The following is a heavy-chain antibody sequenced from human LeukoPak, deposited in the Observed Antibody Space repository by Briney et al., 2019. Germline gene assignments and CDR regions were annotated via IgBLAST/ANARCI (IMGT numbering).Heavy chain of an antibody. J-gene: IGHJ4*02. D-gene: IGHD3-22*01. V-gene: IGHV3-23*01. CDR2: ISGSGGST. Sequence: PGGSLRLSCAASGFTFSSYAMSWVRQAPGKGLEWVSAISGSGGSTYYADSVKGRFTISRDNSKTTLYLQMNSLRAEDTAVYYCARGTYYYDSSGYYSQDYWGQGTLVTVSS. CDR3: ARGTYYYDSSGYYSQDY. CDR1: GFTFSSYA.